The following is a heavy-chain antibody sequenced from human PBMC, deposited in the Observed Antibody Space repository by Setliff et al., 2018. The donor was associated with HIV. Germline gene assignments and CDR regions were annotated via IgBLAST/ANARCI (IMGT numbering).Heavy chain of an antibody. Sequence: GESLKISCKDSGYTFSNYCIAWVRQMPGKGLEWMGIIYPGNSDTTYSPSFQGQVAISADKSISTAYLQWSSLKASDTAMYYCAKHLSPGSGWYSKARGMDVWGQGTTVTVSS. D-gene: IGHD6-19*01. CDR2: IYPGNSDT. CDR3: AKHLSPGSGWYSKARGMDV. CDR1: GYTFSNYC. J-gene: IGHJ6*02. V-gene: IGHV5-51*01.